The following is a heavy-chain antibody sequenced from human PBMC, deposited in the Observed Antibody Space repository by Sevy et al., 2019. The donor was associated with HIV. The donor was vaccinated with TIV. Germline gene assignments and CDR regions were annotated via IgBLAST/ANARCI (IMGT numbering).Heavy chain of an antibody. Sequence: GESLKISCTASGFTFSNAWMTWVRQAPGKGLEWVGRIKSETDGGTTDYAAPVKGRFTISRDDSKNTLYLQMNSLKTEDTAVYYCTNNRGYCTNGVCGVYFDYWGQGTLVTVSS. J-gene: IGHJ4*02. CDR1: GFTFSNAW. D-gene: IGHD2-8*01. V-gene: IGHV3-15*01. CDR2: IKSETDGGTT. CDR3: TNNRGYCTNGVCGVYFDY.